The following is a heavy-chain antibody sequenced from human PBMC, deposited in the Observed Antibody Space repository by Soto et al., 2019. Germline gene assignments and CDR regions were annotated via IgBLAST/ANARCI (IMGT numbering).Heavy chain of an antibody. CDR3: VRVSPGWNFDY. CDR2: SRPWNGDA. CDR1: RDFFKEHDY. V-gene: IGHV1-2*02. Sequence: QVRLVQSGAEVQKPGASVKVSCKAPRDFFKEHDYLHWLREAPGQGLEWTGWSRPWNGDATYAQKFQGRLTLSRDRAIDKLYFDLTSLTSDDPAVYYCVRVSPGWNFDYWGHGNLLNVSS. J-gene: IGHJ4*01. D-gene: IGHD6-19*01.